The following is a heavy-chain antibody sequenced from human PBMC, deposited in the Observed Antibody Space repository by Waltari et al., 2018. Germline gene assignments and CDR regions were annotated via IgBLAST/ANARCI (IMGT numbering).Heavy chain of an antibody. CDR3: AIRSFDY. CDR1: GLTFGSYG. J-gene: IGHJ4*02. CDR2: IWYDGSNK. Sequence: QVQLVESGGGVVQPGRYLRLSCEASGLTFGSYGMHWVRQAPGKGLEWVAVIWYDGSNKYYADSVKGRFTISRDNSKNTLYLQMNSLRAEDTAMYYCAIRSFDYWGQGTLVTVSS. V-gene: IGHV3-33*08.